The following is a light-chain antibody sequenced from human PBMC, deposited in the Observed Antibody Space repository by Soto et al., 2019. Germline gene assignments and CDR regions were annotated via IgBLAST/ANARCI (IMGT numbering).Light chain of an antibody. CDR2: EVS. CDR1: SSDVGAYKY. CDR3: SSYTSSSTPYV. V-gene: IGLV2-14*03. Sequence: QSVLTQPASVSGSPGQSITISCSGTSSDVGAYKYVSWYRQHPGKALKLIIYEVSNRPSGVSSRFSGSKSGNTASLTISGLQAEDEADYFCSSYTSSSTPYVFGTGTKVTVL. J-gene: IGLJ1*01.